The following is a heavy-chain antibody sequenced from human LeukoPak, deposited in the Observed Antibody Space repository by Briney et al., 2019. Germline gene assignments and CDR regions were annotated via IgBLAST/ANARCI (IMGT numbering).Heavy chain of an antibody. J-gene: IGHJ4*02. D-gene: IGHD2-8*02. CDR1: GFTFSSYI. V-gene: IGHV3-48*02. CDR2: IGSGSSTI. CDR3: ARDLLASPTF. Sequence: PAGGSLRLSCAASGFTFSSYIMNWVRQAPGKGLEWVSYIGSGSSTIYYADSVKGRFTISRDNAKNSLYLQMNSLRDEDTAVYYCARDLLASPTFWGQGTLVTVSS.